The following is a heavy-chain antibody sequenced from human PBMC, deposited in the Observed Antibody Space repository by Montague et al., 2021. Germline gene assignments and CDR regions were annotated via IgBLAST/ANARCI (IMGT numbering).Heavy chain of an antibody. CDR2: MRSSGSP. D-gene: IGHD7-27*01. V-gene: IGHV4-59*02. J-gene: IGHJ4*01. Sequence: SETLSLICSVSGGSVNGYDWSWIRQPPGKGLEWIGYMRSSGSPNYNPSFKSRLAISIDRSRNQFSLELSFVTAADTAIYFCGRDYWGSIDYWGHGIVVTVSS. CDR1: GGSVNGYD. CDR3: GRDYWGSIDY.